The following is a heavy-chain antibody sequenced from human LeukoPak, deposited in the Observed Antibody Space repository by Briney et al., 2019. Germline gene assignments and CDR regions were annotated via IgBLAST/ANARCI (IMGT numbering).Heavy chain of an antibody. Sequence: PGGSLRLSCAASGFTFNNYAMSWVRQAPGKRLEWVSTISNSGGSTDYADSVKGRFSISRDNSKNTLYLQMNSLRAEDTAIYYCAKDLDWGGVITFGGVVLTDCWGQGTLVTVSS. CDR2: ISNSGGST. D-gene: IGHD3-16*01. CDR3: AKDLDWGGVITFGGVVLTDC. CDR1: GFTFNNYA. V-gene: IGHV3-23*01. J-gene: IGHJ4*02.